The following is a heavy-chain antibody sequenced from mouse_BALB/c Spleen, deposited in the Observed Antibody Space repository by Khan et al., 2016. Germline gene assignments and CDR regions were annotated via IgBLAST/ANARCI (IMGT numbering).Heavy chain of an antibody. V-gene: IGHV3-1*02. Sequence: EVQLQESGPDLVKPSQSLSLTCTVTGYSIPSHYSWHWIRHFPGNKLEWMGYIHYSGSTNYNPSLKSRISITRDTSKNQFFLQLNSVTTEDTATYYCATSTSDCWYYFDYWGQGTTLTVSS. CDR3: ATSTSDCWYYFDY. CDR2: IHYSGST. J-gene: IGHJ2*01. CDR1: GYSIPSHYS. D-gene: IGHD3-1*01.